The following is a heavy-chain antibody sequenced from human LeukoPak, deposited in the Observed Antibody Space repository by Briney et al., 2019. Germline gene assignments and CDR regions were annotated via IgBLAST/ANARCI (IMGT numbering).Heavy chain of an antibody. CDR2: INTYNGNT. CDR1: GYTFTSYG. CDR3: ARDLVHHRLLATVYNWFDP. D-gene: IGHD3-3*02. V-gene: IGHV1-18*01. J-gene: IGHJ5*02. Sequence: GASVKVSCKASGYTFTSYGISWVRQAPGQELEWMGWINTYNGNTKYAQKFQGRVTMTTDTSTSTAYMELRSLRSDDTAVYYCARDLVHHRLLATVYNWFDPWGQGTLVTVSS.